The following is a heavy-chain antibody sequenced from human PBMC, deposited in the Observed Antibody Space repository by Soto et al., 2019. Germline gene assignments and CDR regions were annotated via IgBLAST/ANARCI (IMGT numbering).Heavy chain of an antibody. J-gene: IGHJ4*02. V-gene: IGHV2-5*02. Sequence: ITLKESGPPLVKPTQTLTLTCTFSGFSLNTRGVGVGWIRQPPGKALEWLALISWDGEKRYSPSLKSRLTTPKDTTQNLVVLTMTNMDPVDTSTYYRAHRRGDLFTGHYYFDYRRQGT. D-gene: IGHD3-9*01. CDR2: ISWDGEK. CDR3: AHRRGDLFTGHYYFDY. CDR1: GFSLNTRGVG.